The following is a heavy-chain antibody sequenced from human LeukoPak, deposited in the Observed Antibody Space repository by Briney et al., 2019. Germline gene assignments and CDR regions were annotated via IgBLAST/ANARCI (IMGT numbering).Heavy chain of an antibody. CDR1: GFTFSSYS. J-gene: IGHJ4*02. CDR2: ISSSGSYI. Sequence: GGSLRLSCSASGFTFSSYSMNWVRQAPGKGLEWVSSISSSGSYIYYADSVKGRFTISRDNANKSLYLQLNSLRAEDTAVYFCAREPIYGLNFDYWGQGTLVTVSS. CDR3: AREPIYGLNFDY. V-gene: IGHV3-21*01. D-gene: IGHD2/OR15-2a*01.